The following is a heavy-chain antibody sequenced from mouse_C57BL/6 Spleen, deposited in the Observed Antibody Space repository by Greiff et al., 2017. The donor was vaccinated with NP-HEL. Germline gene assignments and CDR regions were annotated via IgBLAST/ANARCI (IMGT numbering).Heavy chain of an antibody. CDR3: ARLGYGSSPAWFAY. D-gene: IGHD1-1*01. Sequence: EVQLVESGGDLVKPGGSLKLSCAASGFTFSSYGMSWVRQTPDKRLEWVATISSGGSYTYYPDSVKGRFTISRDNAKNTLYLQMSSLKSEDTAMYYCARLGYGSSPAWFAYWGQGTLVTVSA. CDR2: ISSGGSYT. CDR1: GFTFSSYG. V-gene: IGHV5-6*01. J-gene: IGHJ3*01.